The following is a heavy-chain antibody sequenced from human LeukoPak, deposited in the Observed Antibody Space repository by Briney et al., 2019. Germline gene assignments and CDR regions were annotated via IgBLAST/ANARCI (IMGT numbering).Heavy chain of an antibody. Sequence: SETLSLTSTVSSGSFSTVGYYWSSIRPHPRKGLGWIGCTSFSGSTHYNPPPTSRVTLSVDTPQNQISPKISSLTPAHTPVYYCARGRDSSSWYGRYFDYWGQGTLVTVSS. V-gene: IGHV4-31*03. CDR2: TSFSGST. J-gene: IGHJ4*02. D-gene: IGHD6-13*01. CDR1: SGSFSTVGYY. CDR3: ARGRDSSSWYGRYFDY.